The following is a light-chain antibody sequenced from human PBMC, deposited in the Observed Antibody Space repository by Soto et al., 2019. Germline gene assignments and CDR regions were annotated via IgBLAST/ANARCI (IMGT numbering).Light chain of an antibody. CDR3: CSYAGNSDDV. J-gene: IGLJ2*01. CDR2: DGN. CDR1: SANVGTYNL. V-gene: IGLV2-23*01. Sequence: QSALTQPASVSGSPGQSITISCTGTSANVGTYNLVSWYQQHPGKAPKLIIYDGNKRPSGVSTRFSGSKSGNTASLTISGLQAEDEAEYHCCSYAGNSDDVFAGGTKLTVL.